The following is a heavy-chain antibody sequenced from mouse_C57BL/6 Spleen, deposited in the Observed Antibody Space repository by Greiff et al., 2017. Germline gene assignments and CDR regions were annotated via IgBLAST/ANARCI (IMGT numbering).Heavy chain of an antibody. Sequence: QVQLQQPGAELVKPGASVKLSCKASGYTFTGYWMHWVKQRPGQGLEWIGMIHPNTGSTTYNEKFKTKATLTVDKSSSTAYMQLSSLTSEDSAVDYGARSWDSNDFDDWGTGTMVTVSA. V-gene: IGHV1-64*01. J-gene: IGHJ3*01. CDR1: GYTFTGYW. CDR3: ARSWDSNDFDD. D-gene: IGHD2-5*01. CDR2: IHPNTGST.